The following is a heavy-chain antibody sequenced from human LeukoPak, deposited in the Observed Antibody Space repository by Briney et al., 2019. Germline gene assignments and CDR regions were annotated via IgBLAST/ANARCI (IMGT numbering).Heavy chain of an antibody. J-gene: IGHJ4*02. D-gene: IGHD1-26*01. CDR3: TRDLGATDDY. V-gene: IGHV3-49*04. Sequence: GGSLRLSCAASGFNFSPYWMHWVRQAPGKGLEWVGFIKSKAYGGLTQYAASVKGRFIISRDDSKSIAYLQMNSLKTEDTAVYYCTRDLGATDDYWGQGTLVTVSS. CDR2: IKSKAYGGLT. CDR1: GFNFSPYW.